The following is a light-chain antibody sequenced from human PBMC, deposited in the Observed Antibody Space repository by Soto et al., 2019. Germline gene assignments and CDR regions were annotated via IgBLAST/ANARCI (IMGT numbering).Light chain of an antibody. CDR3: QQSYSTPLYA. J-gene: IGKJ2*01. V-gene: IGKV1-39*01. Sequence: IQMTQSPSSLSADVGDRVTITCRASQSISSYLNWYQQKPGKAPKLLIYAASSLQSGVPSRFSGSGSGTDFTLTISSLQHEDFGTYCCQQSYSTPLYAFGQGTNLEIK. CDR1: QSISSY. CDR2: AAS.